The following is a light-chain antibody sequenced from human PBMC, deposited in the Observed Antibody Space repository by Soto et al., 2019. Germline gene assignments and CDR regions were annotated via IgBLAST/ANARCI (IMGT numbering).Light chain of an antibody. CDR2: EAS. J-gene: IGKJ3*01. CDR3: QQSYGSPPFT. CDR1: QDVSSY. Sequence: DIQLTQSPSPLSASVGDRVYITCRTSQDVSSYLNWYQAKPGKAPNLLVYEASTLESGVPSRFSGSGSGTDFTLTISSLQPADSATYYCQQSYGSPPFTFGPGTRVDI. V-gene: IGKV1-39*01.